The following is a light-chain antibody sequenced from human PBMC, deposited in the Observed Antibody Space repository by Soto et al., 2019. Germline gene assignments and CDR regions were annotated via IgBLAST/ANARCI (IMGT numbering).Light chain of an antibody. CDR1: TSNIGADYH. Sequence: SVLTQPPSVSGAPGQRVTIFCTGSTSNIGADYHVHWYRQLPGTAPRLLIYVNTNRPSGVPGRFSGSKSGNTASLTISGLQAEDEADYYCSSYTSISSLGVFGTGTKVTV. V-gene: IGLV1-40*01. CDR2: VNT. CDR3: SSYTSISSLGV. J-gene: IGLJ1*01.